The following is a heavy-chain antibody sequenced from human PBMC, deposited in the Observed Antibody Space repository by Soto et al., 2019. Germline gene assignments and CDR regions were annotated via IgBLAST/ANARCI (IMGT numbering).Heavy chain of an antibody. CDR3: ARETMTARGFDL. V-gene: IGHV3-11*05. J-gene: IGHJ2*01. Sequence: QVQLVESGGDLVKPGGFLRLSCAASGFTFSDYYMNWIRQAPGKGLEWVSYIGTSRSYTNHADSVKGRFTISRDNAKNSLYLQMNSLRAEDTAVYYCARETMTARGFDLWGRGTLVTVSS. CDR2: IGTSRSYT. D-gene: IGHD2-21*02. CDR1: GFTFSDYY.